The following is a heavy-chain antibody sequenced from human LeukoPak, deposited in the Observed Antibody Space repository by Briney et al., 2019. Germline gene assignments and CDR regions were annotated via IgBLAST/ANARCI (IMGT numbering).Heavy chain of an antibody. Sequence: GGSLRLSCTASGFTFNTYSMKWVRQAPGKRLEWLSSITSSSSYIYYADSVKGRFTISRDNAKNSLYLQMDSLRVEDTAVYYCARALPPGYSGYELDFWGRGTLVTVSS. J-gene: IGHJ4*02. CDR3: ARALPPGYSGYELDF. D-gene: IGHD5-12*01. CDR1: GFTFNTYS. CDR2: ITSSSSYI. V-gene: IGHV3-21*01.